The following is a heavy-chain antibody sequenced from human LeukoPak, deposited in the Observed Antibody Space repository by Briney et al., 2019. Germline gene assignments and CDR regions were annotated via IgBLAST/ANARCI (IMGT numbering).Heavy chain of an antibody. V-gene: IGHV1-69*01. Sequence: SVKVSCKASGGTFSSYAISSVRQAPGQGLEWMGGIIPIFGTANYAQKFQGRVTITADESTSTAYMELSSLRSEDTAVYYCARDSAVYDSSGLGGLDYCGQGTLVTVSS. D-gene: IGHD3-22*01. CDR2: IIPIFGTA. J-gene: IGHJ4*02. CDR3: ARDSAVYDSSGLGGLDY. CDR1: GGTFSSYA.